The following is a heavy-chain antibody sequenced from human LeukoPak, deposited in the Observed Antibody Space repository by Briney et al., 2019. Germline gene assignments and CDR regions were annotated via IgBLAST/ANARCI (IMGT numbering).Heavy chain of an antibody. D-gene: IGHD3-3*01. CDR3: ARHSDDFWSGYLIDY. V-gene: IGHV4-34*01. J-gene: IGHJ4*02. Sequence: SETLSLTCAVYGGSFSGYYWSWIRQPPGKGLEWIGEINRSGSTNYNPSLKSRVTISVDTSKNQFSLKLSSVTAADTAVYYCARHSDDFWSGYLIDYWGQGTLVTASS. CDR1: GGSFSGYY. CDR2: INRSGST.